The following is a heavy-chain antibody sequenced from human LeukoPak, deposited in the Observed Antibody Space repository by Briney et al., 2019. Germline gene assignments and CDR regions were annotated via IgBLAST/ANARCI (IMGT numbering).Heavy chain of an antibody. CDR3: AKVASGSYYNWPFDY. Sequence: GGSLRLSCAASGFTFSSYTMKWVRQAPGKGLEWVSSISSSSSYIYYADSVKGRFTISRDNAKNSLYLQMNSLRAEDTAVYYCAKVASGSYYNWPFDYWGQGTLVTVSS. CDR1: GFTFSSYT. D-gene: IGHD1-26*01. V-gene: IGHV3-21*04. J-gene: IGHJ4*02. CDR2: ISSSSSYI.